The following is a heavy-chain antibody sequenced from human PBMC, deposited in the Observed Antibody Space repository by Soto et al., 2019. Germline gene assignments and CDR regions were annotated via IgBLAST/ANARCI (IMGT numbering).Heavy chain of an antibody. Sequence: SETLSLTCAVSGYSISSGYYWGWIRQPPGKGLEWIGSIYHSGSTYYNPSLKSRVTISVDTSKNQFSLKLSSVTAADTAVYYCARGPIVVVPAARYFDYWGQGALVTVSS. CDR1: GYSISSGYY. CDR2: IYHSGST. CDR3: ARGPIVVVPAARYFDY. D-gene: IGHD2-2*01. V-gene: IGHV4-38-2*01. J-gene: IGHJ4*02.